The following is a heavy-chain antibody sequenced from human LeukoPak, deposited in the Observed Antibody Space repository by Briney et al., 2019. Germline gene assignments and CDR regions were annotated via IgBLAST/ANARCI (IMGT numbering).Heavy chain of an antibody. Sequence: PSETLSLTCAVYGGSFSGYYWSWIRQPPGKGLEWIGEINHSGSTNYNPSLKSRVTISVDTSKNQFSLKPSSVTAADTAVYYCASFLGDTKWFDPWGQGTLVTVSS. CDR3: ASFLGDTKWFDP. D-gene: IGHD4-17*01. CDR2: INHSGST. V-gene: IGHV4-34*01. J-gene: IGHJ5*02. CDR1: GGSFSGYY.